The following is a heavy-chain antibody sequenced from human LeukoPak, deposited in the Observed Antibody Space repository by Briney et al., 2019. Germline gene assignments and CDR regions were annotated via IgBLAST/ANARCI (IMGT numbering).Heavy chain of an antibody. CDR1: GYSFTSYW. Sequence: EESLKISCKGSGYSFTSYWIGWVRQMPGKGLEWMGIIYPGDSDTRYSPSFQGQVTISADKSISTAYLQWSSLKASDTAMYYCAKGTYYYDSSGYSHGANFDYWGQGTLVTVSS. J-gene: IGHJ4*02. D-gene: IGHD3-22*01. V-gene: IGHV5-51*01. CDR3: AKGTYYYDSSGYSHGANFDY. CDR2: IYPGDSDT.